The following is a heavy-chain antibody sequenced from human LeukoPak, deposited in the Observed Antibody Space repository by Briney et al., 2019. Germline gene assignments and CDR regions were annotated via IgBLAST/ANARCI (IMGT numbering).Heavy chain of an antibody. D-gene: IGHD4-17*01. V-gene: IGHV4-38-2*01. CDR1: GYSISSSYY. CDR2: IYHSGST. Sequence: SETLSLTCAVSGYSISSSYYWGWIRQPPGKGLEWIGSIYHSGSTYYNPSLKSRVTISVDTSKNQFSLKLSSVTAADTAVYYCARQITVTRPEGPFDYWGQGTLVTVSS. J-gene: IGHJ4*02. CDR3: ARQITVTRPEGPFDY.